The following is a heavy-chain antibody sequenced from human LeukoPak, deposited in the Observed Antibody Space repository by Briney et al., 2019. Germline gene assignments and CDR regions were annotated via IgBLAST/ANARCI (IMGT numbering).Heavy chain of an antibody. CDR1: GFTFSSYG. V-gene: IGHV3-30*03. CDR2: ISYDGSNK. J-gene: IGHJ3*02. D-gene: IGHD2-21*02. Sequence: PGGSLRLSCAASGFTFSSYGMHWVRQAPGKGLEWVAVISYDGSNKYYADSVKGRFTISRDNSKNTLYLQMNSLRAEDTAVYYCARGDIVVVTAIDGAFDIWGQGTMVTVSS. CDR3: ARGDIVVVTAIDGAFDI.